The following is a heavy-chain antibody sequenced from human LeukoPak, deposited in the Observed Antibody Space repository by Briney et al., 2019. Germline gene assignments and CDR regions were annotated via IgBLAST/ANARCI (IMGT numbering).Heavy chain of an antibody. CDR1: GGSFSGYY. V-gene: IGHV4-34*01. CDR3: ARGPPRRRGYSYGSD. Sequence: SETLSLTCAVYGGSFSGYYWSWIRQPPGKGLEWIGEINHSGSTNYNPSLMSRVTISVDTSKNQFSLKLSSVTAADTAVYYCARGPPRRRGYSYGSDWGQGTLVTVSS. J-gene: IGHJ4*02. CDR2: INHSGST. D-gene: IGHD5-18*01.